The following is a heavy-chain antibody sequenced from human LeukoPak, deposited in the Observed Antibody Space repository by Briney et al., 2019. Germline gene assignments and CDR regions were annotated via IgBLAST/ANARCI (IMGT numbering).Heavy chain of an antibody. CDR3: AKDGYCSSTNCYPAPY. J-gene: IGHJ4*02. D-gene: IGHD2-2*01. CDR2: IKTDGSTT. V-gene: IGHV3-74*01. Sequence: GGSLRLSCAGSGFIFSGYWMHWVRHAPGKGLVWVSRIKTDGSTTYYADSVKGRFAISRDNSKNTLSLQMNSLRAEDTAVYYCAKDGYCSSTNCYPAPYWGQGTLVTVSS. CDR1: GFIFSGYW.